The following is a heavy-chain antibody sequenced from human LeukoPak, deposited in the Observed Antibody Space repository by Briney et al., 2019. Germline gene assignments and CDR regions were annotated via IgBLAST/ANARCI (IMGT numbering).Heavy chain of an antibody. CDR1: GGSISSSSYY. CDR2: IYYSGST. Sequence: SETLSLTCTVSGGSISSSSYYWGWIRQPPGKGLEWIGSIYYSGSTYYNPSLKSRVTISVDTSKNQLSLKLSSVTAADAAVYYCARQPTDYYLGWYFDLWGRGTLVTVSS. D-gene: IGHD3-9*01. J-gene: IGHJ2*01. V-gene: IGHV4-39*01. CDR3: ARQPTDYYLGWYFDL.